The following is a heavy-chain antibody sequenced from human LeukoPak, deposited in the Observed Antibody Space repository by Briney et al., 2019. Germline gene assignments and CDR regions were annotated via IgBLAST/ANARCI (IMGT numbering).Heavy chain of an antibody. J-gene: IGHJ3*02. Sequence: SVKVSCKASGGTFSSYAISWVRQAPGQGLEWMGRIIPILGIANYAQKFQGRVTITADKSTSTAYMELSSLRSEDTAVYYCARVWSSWAAFDIWGQGTMVTVSS. CDR1: GGTFSSYA. CDR3: ARVWSSWAAFDI. CDR2: IIPILGIA. V-gene: IGHV1-69*04. D-gene: IGHD6-13*01.